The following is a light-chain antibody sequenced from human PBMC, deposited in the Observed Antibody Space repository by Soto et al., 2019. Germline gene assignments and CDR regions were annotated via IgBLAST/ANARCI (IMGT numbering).Light chain of an antibody. V-gene: IGLV2-14*01. CDR3: SSSTSSSTVV. J-gene: IGLJ2*01. Sequence: QSVLTQPAAVSGSPGQSITISCTGTSSDVGGYNYVSWYQQHPGKAPKLMIYEVSNRPSGFSNRFSGSKSGNTASLTISGLQAEEEADYYCSSSTSSSTVVFGGGTKLTVL. CDR2: EVS. CDR1: SSDVGGYNY.